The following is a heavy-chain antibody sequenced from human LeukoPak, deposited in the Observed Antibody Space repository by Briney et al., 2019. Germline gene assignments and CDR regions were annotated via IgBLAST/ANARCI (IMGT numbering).Heavy chain of an antibody. J-gene: IGHJ4*02. D-gene: IGHD2-21*01. CDR2: IYENGGTT. CDR3: AKDFRIGYSAHFDY. Sequence: GGSLRLSCVGSGFTFRSHAMSWVRQAPEKGLEFVSGIYENGGTTYCADSVKGRFSISRDNSKNTLYLQMDSLRGEDTAVYYCAKDFRIGYSAHFDYWGRGALVTVSS. V-gene: IGHV3-23*01. CDR1: GFTFRSHA.